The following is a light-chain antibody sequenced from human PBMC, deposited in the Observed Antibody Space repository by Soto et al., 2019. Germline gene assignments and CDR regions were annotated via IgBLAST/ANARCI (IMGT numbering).Light chain of an antibody. CDR3: QQYGSSRT. J-gene: IGKJ1*01. CDR1: QSVSSSY. V-gene: IGKV3-20*01. CDR2: GAS. Sequence: EFLLTQGPWNPVFCSREKKTPPCRASQSVSSSYLAWYQQKRGQAPRLLIYGASSRATGIPDRFSGSGSGTDFTLTISRLEPEDCAVYYCQQYGSSRTFGQGTKVDIK.